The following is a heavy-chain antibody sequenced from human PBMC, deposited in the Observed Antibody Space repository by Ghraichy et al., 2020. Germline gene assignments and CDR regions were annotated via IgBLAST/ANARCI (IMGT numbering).Heavy chain of an antibody. V-gene: IGHV1-18*01. J-gene: IGHJ4*02. CDR1: GYTFTIYG. CDR2: INANNHNT. D-gene: IGHD4-17*01. CDR3: ARRTPVTTSPLDY. Sequence: ASVKVSCKASGYTFTIYGITWVRQAPGQGLEWMGWINANNHNTNYAQKFQCRVTMTTDTSTSTAYMELRSLRSDDTAVYYCARRTPVTTSPLDYWGRGTLVTVSS.